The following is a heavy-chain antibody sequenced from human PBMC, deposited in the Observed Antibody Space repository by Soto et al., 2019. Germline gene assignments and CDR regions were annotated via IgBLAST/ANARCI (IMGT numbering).Heavy chain of an antibody. Sequence: GGSLRLSCAASGFTVSSNYMSWVRQAPGKGLEWVSVIYSGGSTYYADSVKGRFTISRDNAKNTLYLQMNSLRADDTAVYYCARMGRVGAPHFYYCCDGMDVWGQGTTVTVYS. CDR3: ARMGRVGAPHFYYCCDGMDV. D-gene: IGHD1-26*01. CDR1: GFTVSSNY. J-gene: IGHJ6*02. CDR2: IYSGGST. V-gene: IGHV3-53*01.